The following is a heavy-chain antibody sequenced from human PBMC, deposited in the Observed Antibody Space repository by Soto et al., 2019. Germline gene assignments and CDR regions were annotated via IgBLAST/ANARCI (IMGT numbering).Heavy chain of an antibody. V-gene: IGHV1-2*02. CDR3: ASEAGTTGNYYFGMDV. CDR1: GYTFIGHY. J-gene: IGHJ6*02. D-gene: IGHD1-7*01. Sequence: QVQLVQSGAEVKKPGASVKVSCKASGYTFIGHYLHWVRQAPGQGLEWLGWTNPSSGATNFAQKLQGRVTMTRDTSISTTYLELSRLRSDDTAIYYCASEAGTTGNYYFGMDVWGQGTTVTVSS. CDR2: TNPSSGAT.